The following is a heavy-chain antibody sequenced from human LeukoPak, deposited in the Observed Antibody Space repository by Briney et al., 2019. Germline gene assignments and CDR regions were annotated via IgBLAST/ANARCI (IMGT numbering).Heavy chain of an antibody. CDR3: ARVALYESSGHNYFDY. D-gene: IGHD3-22*01. Sequence: SGTLSLTCAVSGGSINSNNWWSWVRQPPGKGLEWIGEIYRTGSTNYNPSLKSRVTISVDKSKNQFSLKLSSVTAADTAVYYCARVALYESSGHNYFDYWGQGTLVTVSS. V-gene: IGHV4-4*02. CDR1: GGSINSNNW. J-gene: IGHJ4*02. CDR2: IYRTGST.